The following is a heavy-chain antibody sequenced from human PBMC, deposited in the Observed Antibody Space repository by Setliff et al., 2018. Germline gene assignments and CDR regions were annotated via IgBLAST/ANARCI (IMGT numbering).Heavy chain of an antibody. J-gene: IGHJ4*02. Sequence: SETLALTCAAYGGAFSDYYWTWIRQPPGKGLEWIGEINHRGSTNYNPSLKGRATISIDTSKDQFSLKLISMSAADTAVYFCARGRNIAARLLDSWCQGALVTVSS. CDR3: ARGRNIAARLLDS. V-gene: IGHV4-34*01. CDR2: INHRGST. D-gene: IGHD6-6*01. CDR1: GGAFSDYY.